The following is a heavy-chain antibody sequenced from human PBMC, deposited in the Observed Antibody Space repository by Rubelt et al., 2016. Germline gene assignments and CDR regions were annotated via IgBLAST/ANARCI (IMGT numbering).Heavy chain of an antibody. J-gene: IGHJ4*02. CDR3: AGGGSSYGDFDY. CDR1: GFTFTSYG. Sequence: QVQLVQSGTEVKKPGASVKVSCKASGFTFTSYGITWVRQAPGQGLEWMGIINPSIGKTNYAQKFQGRVTMTRETSTGPLYMELCSLTSEDTAVYYCAGGGSSYGDFDYWGQGTRVTVSS. V-gene: IGHV1-46*01. CDR2: INPSIGKT. D-gene: IGHD5-18*01.